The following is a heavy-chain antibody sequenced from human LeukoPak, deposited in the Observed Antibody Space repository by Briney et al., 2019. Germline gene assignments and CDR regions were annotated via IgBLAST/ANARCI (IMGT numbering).Heavy chain of an antibody. Sequence: TLSLTCTVSGGSISSYYWSWIRQPPGKTLEWLALIYWDDDKRYSPSLKSRLTITKDTSKNQVVLTMTNMDPVDTATYYCARRPGIAVAGHAFDIWGQGTMVTVSS. V-gene: IGHV2-5*08. J-gene: IGHJ3*02. CDR3: ARRPGIAVAGHAFDI. CDR2: IYWDDDK. CDR1: GGSISSYYW. D-gene: IGHD6-19*01.